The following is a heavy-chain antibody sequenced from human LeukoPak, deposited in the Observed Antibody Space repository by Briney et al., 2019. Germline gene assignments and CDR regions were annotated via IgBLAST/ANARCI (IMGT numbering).Heavy chain of an antibody. Sequence: SETLSLTCTVSGGSISSYYWSWIRQPPGKGLEWIGYIYYSGSTNYNPSLKSRVTISVDTSKNQFSLKLSSVTAAGTAVYYCARENGVGNWFDPWGQGTLVTVSS. CDR3: ARENGVGNWFDP. V-gene: IGHV4-59*01. CDR2: IYYSGST. D-gene: IGHD3-10*01. J-gene: IGHJ5*02. CDR1: GGSISSYY.